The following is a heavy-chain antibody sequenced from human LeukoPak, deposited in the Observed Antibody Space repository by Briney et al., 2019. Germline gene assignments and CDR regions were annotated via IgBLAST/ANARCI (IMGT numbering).Heavy chain of an antibody. J-gene: IGHJ4*02. V-gene: IGHV3-53*04. CDR1: GFTVSSNY. CDR2: IYSGGST. CDR3: ARVGYSSSLDY. Sequence: GGSLRLSCAASGFTVSSNYMSWVRQAPGKGLEWVSVIYSGGSTYYADSVKGRFTISRHNSKNTLYLQMNSLRAEYTAVYYCARVGYSSSLDYWGQGTLVTVSS. D-gene: IGHD6-6*01.